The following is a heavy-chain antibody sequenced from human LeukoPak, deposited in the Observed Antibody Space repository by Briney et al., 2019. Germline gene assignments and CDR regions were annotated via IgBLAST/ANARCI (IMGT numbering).Heavy chain of an antibody. Sequence: GGSLRLSCAASGFTFSTYAMSWVRQAPGKGLEWFSLISNSGGSTYYADSVEGRFTISRDNSKNTLYLQMNSPRAEDSAVYYCAKLISGSYYYYYGLDVWGQGTTVTVSS. CDR1: GFTFSTYA. D-gene: IGHD1-26*01. V-gene: IGHV3-23*01. CDR3: AKLISGSYYYYYGLDV. J-gene: IGHJ6*02. CDR2: ISNSGGST.